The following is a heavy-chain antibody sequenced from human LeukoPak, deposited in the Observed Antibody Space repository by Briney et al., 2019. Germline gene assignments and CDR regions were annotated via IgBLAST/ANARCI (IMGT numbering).Heavy chain of an antibody. CDR3: AIDVLHRIHYDSSAYYPGSSY. J-gene: IGHJ4*02. Sequence: ASVTVSCKASGYTFTSYGISWVRQAPGQGLEWMGWISAYNAYTYYAQKLQGRVTMTTDTSTSTAYMELRSLRSDDTAVYYCAIDVLHRIHYDSSAYYPGSSYWGQGTLVTVSS. V-gene: IGHV1-18*01. CDR2: ISAYNAYT. D-gene: IGHD3-22*01. CDR1: GYTFTSYG.